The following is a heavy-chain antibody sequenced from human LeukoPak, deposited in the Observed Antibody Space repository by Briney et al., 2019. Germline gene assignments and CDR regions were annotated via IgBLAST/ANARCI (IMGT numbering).Heavy chain of an antibody. CDR3: ARRYCSGGSCYSGDWFDP. V-gene: IGHV4-39*07. J-gene: IGHJ5*02. CDR2: IYYSGST. Sequence: PSETLSLTCTVSGGSISSSSYYWGWIRQPPGKGLEWIGSIYYSGSTYYNPSLKSRVTISVDTSKNQFSLKLSSVTAADTAVYYCARRYCSGGSCYSGDWFDPWGQGTLVTVSS. D-gene: IGHD2-15*01. CDR1: GGSISSSSYY.